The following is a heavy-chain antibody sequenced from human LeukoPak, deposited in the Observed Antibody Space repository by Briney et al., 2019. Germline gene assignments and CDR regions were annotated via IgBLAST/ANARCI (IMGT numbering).Heavy chain of an antibody. CDR2: IYSSGST. Sequence: SETLSLTCVVSGASIRNSHHYWVWIRQPPGKGLEWIGSIYSSGSTYYNQSLRTRVTISVDTSKNQFSLKLSSVTAADTAAYYCARGSGFDQLWGQGILVTVSS. J-gene: IGHJ4*02. V-gene: IGHV4-39*01. CDR1: GASIRNSHHY. CDR3: ARGSGFDQL. D-gene: IGHD5-12*01.